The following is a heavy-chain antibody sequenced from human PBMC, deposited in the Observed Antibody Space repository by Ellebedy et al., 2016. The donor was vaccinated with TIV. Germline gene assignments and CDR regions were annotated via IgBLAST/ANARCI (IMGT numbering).Heavy chain of an antibody. CDR3: ARAAHFYSYGMDV. V-gene: IGHV3-7*01. CDR1: GFTLGLYW. CDR2: IKQDGSEK. Sequence: GGSLRLSXPGSGFTLGLYWMTWVRHAPGKGLEWVANIKQDGSEKYYVDSVKGRFTISRDNAKSSLFLQMNSLRAEDTAVYYCARAAHFYSYGMDVWGQGTTVTVSS. J-gene: IGHJ6*02. D-gene: IGHD2-21*01.